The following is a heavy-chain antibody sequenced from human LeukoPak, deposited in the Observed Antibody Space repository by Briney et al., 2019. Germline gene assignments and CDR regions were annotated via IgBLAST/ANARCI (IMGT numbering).Heavy chain of an antibody. V-gene: IGHV3-23*01. J-gene: IGHJ3*02. D-gene: IGHD2/OR15-2a*01. Sequence: PGGSLRLSCAASGFTFSSYAMSWVRQAPGKGLEWVSSISGSGNRTYYADSVKGRFTISRDNSKNTLFLQMNSLRAEDTAVYYCARNEYYGYAFDIWGQGTLVTVSS. CDR1: GFTFSSYA. CDR3: ARNEYYGYAFDI. CDR2: ISGSGNRT.